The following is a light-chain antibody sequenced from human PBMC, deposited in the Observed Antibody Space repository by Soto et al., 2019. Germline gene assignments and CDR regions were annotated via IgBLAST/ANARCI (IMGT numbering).Light chain of an antibody. J-gene: IGKJ1*01. CDR1: QSMSTW. V-gene: IGKV1-5*01. Sequence: DIQIAQSPSALSASVGDRVTRTCRASQSMSTWLAWHQQKPGKAPKLLIYAASSLQSGVPSRFSGSGSGTDFTLTISSLQSEDFAVYYCQQYNNWPWTFGQGTKVDIK. CDR2: AAS. CDR3: QQYNNWPWT.